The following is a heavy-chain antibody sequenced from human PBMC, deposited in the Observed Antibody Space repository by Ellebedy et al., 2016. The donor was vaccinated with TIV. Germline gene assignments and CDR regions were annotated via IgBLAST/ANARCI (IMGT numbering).Heavy chain of an antibody. D-gene: IGHD2-21*01. CDR1: GYTFGKYM. J-gene: IGHJ3*01. CDR2: LVPFFGIS. Sequence: ASVKVSCXASGYTFGKYMISWVRQAPDQGLEWMGGLVPFFGISNYAPRFKGRVTLTADESASTAYMEVSSLTSDDTAVYFCARVSNDIVSGPLGASTHAFDVWGQGTRVTVSS. V-gene: IGHV1-69*13. CDR3: ARVSNDIVSGPLGASTHAFDV.